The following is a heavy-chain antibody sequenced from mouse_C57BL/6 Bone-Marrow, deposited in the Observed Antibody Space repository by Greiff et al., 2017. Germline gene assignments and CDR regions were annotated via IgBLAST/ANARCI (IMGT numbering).Heavy chain of an antibody. CDR2: IYPGDGDT. CDR3: ARGAY. Sequence: QVQLKESGAELVKPGASVKISCKASGYAFSSYWMNWVKQRPGKSLEWIGKIYPGDGDTNYNGKFKGKATLNADKSSSTAYMQLSSLTSDDAAVYFCARGAYWGQGTRVTVTA. CDR1: GYAFSSYW. V-gene: IGHV1-80*01. J-gene: IGHJ3*01.